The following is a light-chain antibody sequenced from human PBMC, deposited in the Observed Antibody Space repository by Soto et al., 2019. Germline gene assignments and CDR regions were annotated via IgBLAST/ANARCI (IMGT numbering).Light chain of an antibody. CDR3: QQYYSTPLT. CDR2: WAS. Sequence: DIVMTQSPDSLAVSLGERATINCKSSQSVLYSSNNKNYLAWYQQKPGQPPKLLIYWASTRESGVPDRFSGRGSGTDFTVSISSLQCEDVAVYYCQQYYSTPLTFGGGTKVEIK. V-gene: IGKV4-1*01. J-gene: IGKJ4*01. CDR1: QSVLYSSNNKNY.